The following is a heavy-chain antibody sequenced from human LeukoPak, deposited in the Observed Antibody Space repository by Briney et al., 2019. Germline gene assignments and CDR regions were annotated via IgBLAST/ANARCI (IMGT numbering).Heavy chain of an antibody. V-gene: IGHV4-39*07. CDR2: IYYSGST. Sequence: SETLSLTCTVSGGSVSSSSYYWGWLRQPPGKGLEWIGSIYYSGSTYYNPSLKSRVTISVDTSKNQFSLKLSSVTAADTAVYYCARDAEPYYYGSGSLKYFDYWGQGTLVTVSS. J-gene: IGHJ4*02. D-gene: IGHD3-10*01. CDR3: ARDAEPYYYGSGSLKYFDY. CDR1: GGSVSSSSYY.